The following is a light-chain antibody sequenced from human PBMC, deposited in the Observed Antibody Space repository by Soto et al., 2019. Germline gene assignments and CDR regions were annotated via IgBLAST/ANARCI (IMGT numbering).Light chain of an antibody. CDR3: QQYGSSPRT. J-gene: IGKJ1*01. CDR2: GAS. V-gene: IGKV3-20*01. CDR1: QSVGSSQ. Sequence: EIVWTQSPGTLSLSPGERATLSCRASQSVGSSQLAWYQQKPGQAPRLVMYGASSRATDTPDRFSGSGSGTDFTLTISRLEPEDFAVYYCQQYGSSPRTFGQGPKMEIK.